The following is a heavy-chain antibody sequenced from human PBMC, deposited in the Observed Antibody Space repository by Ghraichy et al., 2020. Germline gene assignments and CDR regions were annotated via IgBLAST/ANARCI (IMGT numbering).Heavy chain of an antibody. D-gene: IGHD6-6*01. CDR3: AREYSSSSYNWFDP. J-gene: IGHJ5*02. CDR1: GFTFSSYW. CDR2: INSDGSST. Sequence: RGSLRLSCAASGFTFSSYWMHWVRQAPGKGLVWVSRINSDGSSTSYADSVKGRFTISRDNAKNTLYLQMNSLRAEDTAVYYCAREYSSSSYNWFDPWGQGTLVTVSS. V-gene: IGHV3-74*01.